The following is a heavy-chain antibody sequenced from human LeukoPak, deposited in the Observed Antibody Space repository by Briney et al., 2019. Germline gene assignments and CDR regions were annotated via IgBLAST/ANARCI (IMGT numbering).Heavy chain of an antibody. CDR3: ARQHVTIFGVVTSNTFDY. J-gene: IGHJ4*02. CDR1: GGSISSGGYY. Sequence: SQTLSLTCTVSGGSISSGGYYWSWIRQHPGTGLEWIGYIYYSGSTNYNPSLKSRVTISVDTSKNQFSLKLSSVTAADTAVYYCARQHVTIFGVVTSNTFDYWGQGTLVTVSS. V-gene: IGHV4-31*03. D-gene: IGHD3-3*01. CDR2: IYYSGST.